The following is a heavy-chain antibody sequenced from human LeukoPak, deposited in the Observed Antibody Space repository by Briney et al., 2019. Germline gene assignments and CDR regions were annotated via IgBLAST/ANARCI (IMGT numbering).Heavy chain of an antibody. Sequence: GGSLRLYCAASGFTVSSNYMSWVRQAPGKGLEWVSVIYSGGSTYYADSVKGRFTISRDNSKNTLYLQMNSLRAEDTAVYYCARVFRSDYGGNPNWFDPWGQGTLVTVSS. V-gene: IGHV3-53*01. CDR3: ARVFRSDYGGNPNWFDP. CDR2: IYSGGST. D-gene: IGHD4-23*01. J-gene: IGHJ5*02. CDR1: GFTVSSNY.